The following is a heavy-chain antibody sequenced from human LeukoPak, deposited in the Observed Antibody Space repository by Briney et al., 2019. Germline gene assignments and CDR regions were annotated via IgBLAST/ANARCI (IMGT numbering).Heavy chain of an antibody. CDR2: LSYTGKT. D-gene: IGHD2/OR15-2a*01. CDR1: GASVSSSH. CDR3: SEGYFEPFAH. V-gene: IGHV4-59*02. J-gene: IGHJ4*02. Sequence: SETLSLTCVVFGASVSSSHWNWIRQLPGKRLEWIGCLSYTGKTDYNPSLTSRVTISLDTSKNQVSLKLRSVTAAGTAVYYCSEGYFEPFAHWGQGILVTVSS.